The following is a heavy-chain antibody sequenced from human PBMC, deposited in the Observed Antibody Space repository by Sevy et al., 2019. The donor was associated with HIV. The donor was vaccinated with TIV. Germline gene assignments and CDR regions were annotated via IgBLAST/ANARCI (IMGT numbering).Heavy chain of an antibody. J-gene: IGHJ3*02. D-gene: IGHD3-22*01. CDR3: ARGYDSSGYYLDGAFDI. CDR2: INGDGSST. Sequence: GGSLRLSCAASGFTFSSYWMHWVRQAPGKGLVWVSRINGDGSSTSYADSVKGRFTISRDNAKNTLYLQMNSLRAEDTAVYYCARGYDSSGYYLDGAFDIWGQGTMVTVSS. V-gene: IGHV3-74*01. CDR1: GFTFSSYW.